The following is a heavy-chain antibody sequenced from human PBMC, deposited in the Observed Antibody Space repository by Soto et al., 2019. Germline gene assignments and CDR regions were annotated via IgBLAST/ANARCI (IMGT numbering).Heavy chain of an antibody. D-gene: IGHD6-19*01. CDR2: IYSGGST. CDR3: ARGEQWLDFDY. CDR1: GFTVSSNY. J-gene: IGHJ4*02. V-gene: IGHV3-66*01. Sequence: GGSLRLSCAASGFTVSSNYMSWVRQAPGKGLEWVSVIYSGGSTYYADSVKGRFTISRDNSKNTLYLQMNSLRAEDTAVYYCARGEQWLDFDYWGQGTRVTVAS.